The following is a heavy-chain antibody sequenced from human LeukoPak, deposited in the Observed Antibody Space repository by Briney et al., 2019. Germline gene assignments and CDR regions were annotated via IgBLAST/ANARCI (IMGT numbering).Heavy chain of an antibody. CDR3: ARYCPDIVVVPAHLTHDAFDI. CDR1: GGSISSYY. J-gene: IGHJ3*02. V-gene: IGHV4-59*01. Sequence: SETLSLTCTVSGGSISSYYWSWIRQPPGKGLEWIGYIYYSGSTNYNPSLKSRVTISVDTSKNQFSLKLSSVTAADTAVYYCARYCPDIVVVPAHLTHDAFDIWGQGTMVTVSS. CDR2: IYYSGST. D-gene: IGHD2-2*01.